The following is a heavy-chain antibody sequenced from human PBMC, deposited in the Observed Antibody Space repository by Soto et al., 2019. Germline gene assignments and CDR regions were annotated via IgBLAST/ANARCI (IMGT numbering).Heavy chain of an antibody. D-gene: IGHD2-21*02. Sequence: PGGSRRLSCAASGFAFSNCATSWVRQAPGKGLEWVSTIKTSGDTTFYADPVKGRFTTSRDDSKNTLYLQMNSLRAEDTATYYCTKDVTGDIGADFWGQGTPVTVSS. V-gene: IGHV3-23*05. CDR3: TKDVTGDIGADF. CDR1: GFAFSNCA. CDR2: IKTSGDTT. J-gene: IGHJ4*02.